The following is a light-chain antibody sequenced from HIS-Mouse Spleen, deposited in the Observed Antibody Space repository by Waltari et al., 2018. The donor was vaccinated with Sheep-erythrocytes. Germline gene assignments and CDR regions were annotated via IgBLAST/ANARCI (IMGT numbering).Light chain of an antibody. CDR1: NIGSKS. V-gene: IGLV3-21*02. J-gene: IGLJ2*01. Sequence: SYVLTQPPSVSVAPGQTARITCGGNNIGSKSVPWYQQKPGQAPVLVVYDDSARPSGIPERFSGSNSGNTATLTISRVEAGDEADYYCQVWDSSSDHVVFGGGTKLTVL. CDR3: QVWDSSSDHVV. CDR2: DDS.